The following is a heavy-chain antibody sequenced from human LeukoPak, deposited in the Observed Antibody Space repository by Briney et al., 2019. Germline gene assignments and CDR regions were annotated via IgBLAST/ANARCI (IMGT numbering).Heavy chain of an antibody. CDR1: GYTFTSYG. J-gene: IGHJ4*02. CDR3: ARGGAPLKYYDFWSGYYDFDY. V-gene: IGHV1-18*01. D-gene: IGHD3-3*01. CDR2: ISAYNGNT. Sequence: GASVNVSCKASGYTFTSYGISWVRQAPGQGLEWMGWISAYNGNTNYAQKLQGRVTMTTDTSTSTAYMELRSLRSDDTAVYYCARGGAPLKYYDFWSGYYDFDYWGQGTLVTVSS.